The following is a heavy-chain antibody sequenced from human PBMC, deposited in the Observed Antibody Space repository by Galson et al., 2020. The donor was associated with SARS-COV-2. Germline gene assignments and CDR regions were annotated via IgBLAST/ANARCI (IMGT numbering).Heavy chain of an antibody. V-gene: IGHV3-33*01. J-gene: IGHJ4*02. CDR3: ASCLVDYFDY. CDR2: IWYDGSNK. Sequence: GGSLRLSCAASGFTFSRYGMHWVHQAQGKGLEWVPVIWYDGSNKYYAASVKGRFTISRDNSKNTLYLQMNSRRAEDTAVYYCASCLVDYFDYWGQGTLVTVSS. CDR1: GFTFSRYG. D-gene: IGHD2-15*01.